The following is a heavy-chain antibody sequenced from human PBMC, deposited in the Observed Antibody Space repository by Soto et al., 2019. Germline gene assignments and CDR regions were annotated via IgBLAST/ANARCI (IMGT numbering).Heavy chain of an antibody. CDR3: AREPGSYYYDSSGYNDFAL. D-gene: IGHD3-22*01. V-gene: IGHV4-31*03. J-gene: IGHJ3*01. CDR2: IYYSGST. CDR1: GGSISSGGYY. Sequence: SETLSLTCTVSGGSISSGGYYWSWIRQHPGKGLEWIGYIYYSGSTYYNPSLKSRVTISVDTSKNQFSLKLSSVTAADTAVFFFAREPGSYYYDSSGYNDFALWGQGTMVTVSS.